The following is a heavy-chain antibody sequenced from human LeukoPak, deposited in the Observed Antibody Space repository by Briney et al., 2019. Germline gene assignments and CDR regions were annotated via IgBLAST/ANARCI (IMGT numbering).Heavy chain of an antibody. Sequence: ASVKVSCKASGGTISSYAISWVRQAPGQGLEWMGGIIPIFGTANYAQKFQGRVTITADESTSTAYMELSSLRSEDTAVYYCASTSGSYRYYFDYWGQGTLVTVSS. D-gene: IGHD1-26*01. CDR2: IIPIFGTA. J-gene: IGHJ4*02. V-gene: IGHV1-69*13. CDR1: GGTISSYA. CDR3: ASTSGSYRYYFDY.